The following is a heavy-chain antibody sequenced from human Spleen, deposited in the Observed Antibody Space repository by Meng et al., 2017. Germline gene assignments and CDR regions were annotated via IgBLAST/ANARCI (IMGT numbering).Heavy chain of an antibody. D-gene: IGHD5-24*01. V-gene: IGHV3-23*01. CDR3: AKRRDGYYFDY. CDR2: ISSSGGFT. Sequence: EVQLLESGGGLVQPGGSLRLSCAASGFTFSSYDMNWVRQAPGKGLEWVSRISSSGGFTNYAGSVKGRFTISRDNSKNTLYLQMNSLRAEDTAVYYCAKRRDGYYFDYWGQGTLVTVSS. J-gene: IGHJ4*02. CDR1: GFTFSSYD.